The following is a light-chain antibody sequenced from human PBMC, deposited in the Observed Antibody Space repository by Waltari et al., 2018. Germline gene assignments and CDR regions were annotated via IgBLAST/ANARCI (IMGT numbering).Light chain of an antibody. CDR1: QVISKN. CDR3: LQYHTFPLT. J-gene: IGKJ4*01. Sequence: DIQMTQSPSSLFASVGDRVTSTCQARQVISKNLHCFQQKPGKAPNLLIYGASSLHTGVPSRFSGSKSGTHFTFTISSLQPEDIATYYCLQYHTFPLTFGGGTKVEIK. V-gene: IGKV1-33*01. CDR2: GAS.